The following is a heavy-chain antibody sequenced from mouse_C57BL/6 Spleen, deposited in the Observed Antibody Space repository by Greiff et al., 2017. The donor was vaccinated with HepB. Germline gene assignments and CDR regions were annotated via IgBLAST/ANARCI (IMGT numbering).Heavy chain of an antibody. V-gene: IGHV1-74*01. CDR3: AIRDGYYALDY. CDR2: IHPSDSDT. Sequence: QVQLKQPGAELVKPGASVKVSCKASGYTFTSYWMHWVKQRPGQGLEWIGRIHPSDSDTNYNQKFKGKATLTVDKSSSTAYMQLSSLTSEDSAVYYCAIRDGYYALDYWGQGTTLTVSS. CDR1: GYTFTSYW. D-gene: IGHD2-3*01. J-gene: IGHJ2*01.